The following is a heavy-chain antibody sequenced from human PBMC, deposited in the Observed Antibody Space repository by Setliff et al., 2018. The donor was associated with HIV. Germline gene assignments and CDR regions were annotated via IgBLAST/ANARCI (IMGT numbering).Heavy chain of an antibody. Sequence: PSETLSLTCTVSGDSISTDYWTWIRQPPGKGLEWIGYIYNSASTSYNPSLESRVTISIDMSKNPLSLQLSPVTAADTAVYFCARSYSSSLNPSGWMDVWGKGTTVTVSS. D-gene: IGHD6-13*01. CDR2: IYNSAST. CDR1: GDSISTDY. V-gene: IGHV4-59*01. CDR3: ARSYSSSLNPSGWMDV. J-gene: IGHJ6*04.